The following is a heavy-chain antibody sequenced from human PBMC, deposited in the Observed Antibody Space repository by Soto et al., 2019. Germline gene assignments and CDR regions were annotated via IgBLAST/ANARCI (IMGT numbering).Heavy chain of an antibody. Sequence: GGSLRLSCAASGFTFNNYAMWWVRQAPGKGLECVSVISGSGSRTHYADSVKGRFTISRDNSKDMLYLQMNNLRVEDAAIYYCADASYSSGFWGQGTLVTVSS. CDR2: ISGSGSRT. CDR1: GFTFNNYA. CDR3: ADASYSSGF. D-gene: IGHD6-25*01. J-gene: IGHJ4*02. V-gene: IGHV3-23*01.